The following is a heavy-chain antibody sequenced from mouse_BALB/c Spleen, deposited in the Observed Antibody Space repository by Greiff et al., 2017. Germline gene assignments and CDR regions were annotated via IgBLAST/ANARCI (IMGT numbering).Heavy chain of an antibody. CDR3: ARGGYGSSFPFAY. CDR1: GFSLTSYG. V-gene: IGHV2-9*02. Sequence: QVQLKQSGPGLVAPSQSLSITCTVSGFSLTSYGVHWVRQPPGKGLEWLGVIWAGGSTNYNSALMSRLSISKDNSKSQVFLKMNSLQTDDTAMYYCARGGYGSSFPFAYWGQGTLVTVSA. CDR2: IWAGGST. D-gene: IGHD1-1*01. J-gene: IGHJ3*01.